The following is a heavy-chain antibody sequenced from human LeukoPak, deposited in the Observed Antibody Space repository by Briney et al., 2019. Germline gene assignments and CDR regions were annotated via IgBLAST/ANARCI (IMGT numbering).Heavy chain of an antibody. CDR3: ARWTRYSSTRFFDY. V-gene: IGHV3-23*01. CDR2: ISGSGGST. D-gene: IGHD2-2*01. CDR1: GFTFSSYA. Sequence: GGSLRLSCAASGFTFSSYAMSWVRQAPGKGLEWVSAISGSGGSTYYADSVKGRFTISRDNSKNTLYLQMSSLRAADTAVYYCARWTRYSSTRFFDYWGQGTLVTVSS. J-gene: IGHJ4*02.